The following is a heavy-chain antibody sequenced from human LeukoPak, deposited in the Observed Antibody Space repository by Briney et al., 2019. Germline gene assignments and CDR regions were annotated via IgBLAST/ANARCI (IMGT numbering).Heavy chain of an antibody. V-gene: IGHV1-18*01. Sequence: ASVKVSCKASGYTFSDYDITWVRQAPGQGLEWMGWISVYNGNTNCARELQGRVTMTTDTSASTAYMELSSLRSDDTAVYYCARDFQRQFFLFYLDYRGQGTLGTGS. D-gene: IGHD3-3*01. CDR2: ISVYNGNT. CDR1: GYTFSDYD. J-gene: IGHJ4*02. CDR3: ARDFQRQFFLFYLDY.